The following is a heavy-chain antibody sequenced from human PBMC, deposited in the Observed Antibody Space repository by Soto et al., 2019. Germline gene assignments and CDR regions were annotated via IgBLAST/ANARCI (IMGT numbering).Heavy chain of an antibody. CDR3: ARDKYYGSGSYRVIDY. CDR2: IYYSGST. V-gene: IGHV4-31*03. J-gene: IGHJ4*02. Sequence: SETLSLTCTVSGESTSSSSYYWGWIRQPPGKGLEWIGNIYYSGSTYYNPSLKSRVTISVDTSKNQFSLKLSSVTAADTAVYYCARDKYYGSGSYRVIDYWGQGTLVTVSS. D-gene: IGHD3-10*01. CDR1: GESTSSSSYY.